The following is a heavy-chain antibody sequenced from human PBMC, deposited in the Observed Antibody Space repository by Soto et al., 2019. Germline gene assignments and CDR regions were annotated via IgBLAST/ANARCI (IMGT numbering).Heavy chain of an antibody. J-gene: IGHJ4*02. V-gene: IGHV3-7*01. D-gene: IGHD3-16*01. CDR3: ARVLSDYDYIWGSSDKTYFDY. CDR1: GFTFSSYW. Sequence: GGSLRLSCAASGFTFSSYWMSWVRQAPGKGLEWVANIKQDGSEKYYVDSVKGRFTISREKAKNSLYLQMNSLRAEDTAVYYCARVLSDYDYIWGSSDKTYFDYWGQGTLGTVSS. CDR2: IKQDGSEK.